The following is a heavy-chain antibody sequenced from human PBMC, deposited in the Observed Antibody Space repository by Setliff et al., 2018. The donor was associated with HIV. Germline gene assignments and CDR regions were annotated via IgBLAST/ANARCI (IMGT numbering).Heavy chain of an antibody. CDR1: DSGTYY. CDR2: INHSGST. CDR3: ARSIVPVASGYYYFEY. D-gene: IGHD3-3*01. V-gene: IGHV4-34*01. Sequence: SETLSLTCTVSDSGTYYWTWIRQPPGKGLEWIGGINHSGSTNYNPSLKSRVTISVDTSKSQFSLRLNSVTATDTAVYYCARSIVPVASGYYYFEYWGQGTLVTVSS. J-gene: IGHJ4*02.